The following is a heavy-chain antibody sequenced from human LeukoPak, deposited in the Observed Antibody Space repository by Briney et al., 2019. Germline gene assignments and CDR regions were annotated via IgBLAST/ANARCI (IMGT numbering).Heavy chain of an antibody. Sequence: PGGSLRLSCAASGFTFSSYWMHWVRQAPGKGLVWVSRTNSDGSSTSYADSVKGRFTISRDNAKNTLYLQMNSLRAEDTAVYYCARAYYDSSGYCDYWGQGTLVTVSS. CDR2: TNSDGSST. CDR1: GFTFSSYW. V-gene: IGHV3-74*01. D-gene: IGHD3-22*01. J-gene: IGHJ4*02. CDR3: ARAYYDSSGYCDY.